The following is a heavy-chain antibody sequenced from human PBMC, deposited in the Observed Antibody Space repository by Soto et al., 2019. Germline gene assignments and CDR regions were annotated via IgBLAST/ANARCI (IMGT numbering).Heavy chain of an antibody. J-gene: IGHJ5*02. CDR1: GDSVSSNTAS. D-gene: IGHD3-10*01. Sequence: SQTLSLTCAISGDSVSSNTASWNWIRQSPSRGLEWLGRTYFRSKWYNDYAVSVKSRIIINPDTSKNQFSLQLKSVTPEDTAVYYCVRDRYSSSGWFDPWGQGTPVTVSS. CDR3: VRDRYSSSGWFDP. CDR2: TYFRSKWYN. V-gene: IGHV6-1*01.